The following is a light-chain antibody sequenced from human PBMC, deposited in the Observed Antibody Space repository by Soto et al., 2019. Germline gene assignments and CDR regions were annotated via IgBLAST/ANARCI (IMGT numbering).Light chain of an antibody. J-gene: IGKJ1*01. CDR2: AAS. Sequence: DIQMTQSPSSVSASVGDRVTITCRASQSISSWLAWYQQKPGKAPKLLIYAASSLQSGVPSRFSGSGFGTDFTLTISSLQPEDFATYYCQQANTFPQTFGQGTKVELK. V-gene: IGKV1-12*01. CDR3: QQANTFPQT. CDR1: QSISSW.